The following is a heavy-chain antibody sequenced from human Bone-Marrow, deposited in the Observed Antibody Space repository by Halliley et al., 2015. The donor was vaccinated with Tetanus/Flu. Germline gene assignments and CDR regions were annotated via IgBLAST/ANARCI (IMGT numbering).Heavy chain of an antibody. J-gene: IGHJ3*02. V-gene: IGHV4-30-2*01. CDR2: IYHTGPP. Sequence: LGGLGYIYHTGPPYYNPPPKGRVTISADRPKTQFSLKLNSVTAADTAVYYCATDSTEVTGAFDIWGPGTLVTVSS. CDR3: ATDSTEVTGAFDI. D-gene: IGHD2-21*02.